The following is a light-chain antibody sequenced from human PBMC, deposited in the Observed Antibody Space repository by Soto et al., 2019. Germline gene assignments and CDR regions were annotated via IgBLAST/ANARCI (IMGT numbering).Light chain of an antibody. CDR1: SRDVGSNNL. Sequence: QSALTQPASVSGSPGQSITISCTGTSRDVGSNNLVSWYQQHPGNAPILIIYEGTKRPSGVSYRFSGSKSGNPASLTIPGLQEADEDDYHYCTFAGSNTYVFGAGTKLTV. J-gene: IGLJ1*01. CDR2: EGT. V-gene: IGLV2-23*01. CDR3: CTFAGSNTYV.